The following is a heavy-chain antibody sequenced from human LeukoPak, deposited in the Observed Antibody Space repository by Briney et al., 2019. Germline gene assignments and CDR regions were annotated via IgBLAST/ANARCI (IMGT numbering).Heavy chain of an antibody. CDR3: ARVAAAGLYYFDY. CDR2: IYSGGST. CDR1: GFTVSSNY. D-gene: IGHD6-13*01. J-gene: IGHJ4*02. Sequence: PGGSLRLSCAASGFTVSSNYMSWVRQAPGKGLEWVSVIYSGGSTYYADSVKGRFTISRHNPKNTLYLQMNSLRAEDTAVYYCARVAAAGLYYFDYWGQGTLVTVSS. V-gene: IGHV3-53*04.